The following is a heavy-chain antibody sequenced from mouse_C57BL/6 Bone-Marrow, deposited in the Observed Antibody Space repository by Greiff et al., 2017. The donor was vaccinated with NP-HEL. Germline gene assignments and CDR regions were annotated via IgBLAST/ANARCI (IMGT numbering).Heavy chain of an antibody. CDR1: GFTFSSYG. J-gene: IGHJ1*03. Sequence: DVMLVESGGDLVKPGGSLKLSCAASGFTFSSYGMSWVRQTPDKRLEWVATISSGGSYTYYPDSVKGRFTISRDNAKNTLYLQMSSRKSEDTAMYYCARHQNYYGSSYESYWYFDVWGTGTTVTVSS. CDR3: ARHQNYYGSSYESYWYFDV. D-gene: IGHD1-1*01. CDR2: ISSGGSYT. V-gene: IGHV5-6*02.